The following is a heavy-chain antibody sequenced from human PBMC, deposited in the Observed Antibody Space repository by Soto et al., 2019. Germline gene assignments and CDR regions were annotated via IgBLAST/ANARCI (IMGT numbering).Heavy chain of an antibody. CDR1: GFTFRSND. CDR2: IYSSVIT. Sequence: GGTLRLSSAASGFTFRSNDMNWVRQAPGNGLYCFSLIYSSVITSXXYSVKGRXXISRDNSNKTXYLHIXILRPEYTAVYYCATRPLLPGAPWGQGTMVTVS. CDR3: ATRPLLPGAP. V-gene: IGHV3-53*01. J-gene: IGHJ3*01. D-gene: IGHD3-22*01.